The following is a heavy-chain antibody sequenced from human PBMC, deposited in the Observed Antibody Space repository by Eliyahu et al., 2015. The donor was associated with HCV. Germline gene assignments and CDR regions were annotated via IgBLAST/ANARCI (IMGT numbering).Heavy chain of an antibody. CDR3: ARGRPTTTVTPTRLTGYYYMDV. Sequence: QVQLQQWGAGLLKPSETLSLTCAVYGGSFXGYYWSWTRQPPGKGLEWIGEINHSGSTNYNPSLKSRVTISVDTSKNQFSLKLSSVTAADTAVYYCARGRPTTTVTPTRLTGYYYMDVWGKGTTVTVSS. CDR2: INHSGST. CDR1: GGSFXGYY. V-gene: IGHV4-34*01. J-gene: IGHJ6*03. D-gene: IGHD4-17*01.